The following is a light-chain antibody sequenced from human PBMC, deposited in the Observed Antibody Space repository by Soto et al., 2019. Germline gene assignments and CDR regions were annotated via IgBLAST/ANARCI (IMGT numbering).Light chain of an antibody. CDR1: QSVSSN. V-gene: IGKV3-15*01. CDR2: GAS. Sequence: EIVMTQSPGTLSVSPGERATLSCRASQSVSSNLAWYQQKPGQAPRLLIYGASTRATGIPARFSCSRSGTEFTLTISSLQSEDFAVYYCQQYNNWPRTFGQGNKVEIK. J-gene: IGKJ1*01. CDR3: QQYNNWPRT.